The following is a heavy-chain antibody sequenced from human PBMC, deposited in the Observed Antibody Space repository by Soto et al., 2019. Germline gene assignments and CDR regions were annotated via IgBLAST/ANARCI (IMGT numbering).Heavy chain of an antibody. CDR2: IIPILCIA. V-gene: IGHV1-69*02. CDR1: VGTFSSYT. Sequence: QVQLGQSGAEVKKPGSSVKVSCKASVGTFSSYTISWVRQAPGQGLEWMGRIIPILCIANYAQKFQGRVTITAHKSTSTAYMELSSLRAADTAVYYCPRQLGRGIRVDWGQGTLVTASS. CDR3: PRQLGRGIRVD. D-gene: IGHD3-10*01. J-gene: IGHJ4*02.